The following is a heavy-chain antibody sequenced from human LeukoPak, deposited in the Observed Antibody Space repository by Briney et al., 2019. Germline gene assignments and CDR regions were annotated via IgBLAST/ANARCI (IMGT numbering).Heavy chain of an antibody. Sequence: GGSLRLSCAASGFTFSSYEMNWVRQAPGKGLEGVSYISSSGSTIYYADSVEGRFSISRDNAKNSLYLQMNSLRAEDTAVYYCARAGYSYGFDYWGQGTLVTVSS. CDR1: GFTFSSYE. J-gene: IGHJ4*02. D-gene: IGHD5-18*01. CDR3: ARAGYSYGFDY. CDR2: ISSSGSTI. V-gene: IGHV3-48*03.